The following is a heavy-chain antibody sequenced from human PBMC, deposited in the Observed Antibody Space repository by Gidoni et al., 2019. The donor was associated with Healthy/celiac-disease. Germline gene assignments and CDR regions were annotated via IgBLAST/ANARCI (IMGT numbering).Heavy chain of an antibody. D-gene: IGHD1-26*01. CDR1: GFTFSSSA. CDR2: IRSKANSYAT. CDR3: TRRAYSGSYYYYGMDV. J-gene: IGHJ6*02. Sequence: EVQLVESGGGLVQPGGPLNLSCAATGFTFSSSARHWVRQASGKGLEWVGRIRSKANSYATAYAASVKGRFTISRDDSKNTAYLQMTSLKTEDTAVYYCTRRAYSGSYYYYGMDVWGQGTTVTVSS. V-gene: IGHV3-73*02.